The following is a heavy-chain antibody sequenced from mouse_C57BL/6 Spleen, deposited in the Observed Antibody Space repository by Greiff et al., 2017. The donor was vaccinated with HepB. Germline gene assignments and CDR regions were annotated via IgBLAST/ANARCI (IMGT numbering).Heavy chain of an antibody. D-gene: IGHD1-1*01. CDR1: GYTFTDYY. Sequence: QVQLKESGAELVRPGASVKLSCKASGYTFTDYYINWVKQRPGQGLEWIARIYPGSGNTYYNEKFKGKATLTAEKSSSTAYMQLSSLTSEDSAVYFCARQDYYYGSGYAMDYWGQGTSVTVSS. J-gene: IGHJ4*01. V-gene: IGHV1-76*01. CDR2: IYPGSGNT. CDR3: ARQDYYYGSGYAMDY.